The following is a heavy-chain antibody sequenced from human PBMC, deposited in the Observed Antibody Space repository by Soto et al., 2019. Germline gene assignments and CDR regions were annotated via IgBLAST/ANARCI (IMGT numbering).Heavy chain of an antibody. CDR2: MTGSSGRT. J-gene: IGHJ4*02. V-gene: IGHV3-23*01. Sequence: PGGSLRLSCAASGFTFSSHAMSWVRQAPGKGLEWVSGMTGSSGRTYYADSVKGRFTISRDNSKNTLYLQMSSLRAEDTAVYYCARGPEQLAFSRRKYIEFYFDYWGRGTLVTVSS. CDR1: GFTFSSHA. D-gene: IGHD1-1*01. CDR3: ARGPEQLAFSRRKYIEFYFDY.